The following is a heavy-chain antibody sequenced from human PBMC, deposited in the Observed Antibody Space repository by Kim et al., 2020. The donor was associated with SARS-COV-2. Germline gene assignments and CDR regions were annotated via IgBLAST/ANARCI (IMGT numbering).Heavy chain of an antibody. J-gene: IGHJ2*01. Sequence: SVKVSCKASGGTFSSYAISWVRQAPGQGLEWMGGIIPIFGTANYAQKFQGRVTITADESTSTAYMELSSLRSEDTAVYYCARGSYATGKSSGYYQGYFDLWGRGTLVTVSS. D-gene: IGHD3-22*01. V-gene: IGHV1-69*13. CDR2: IIPIFGTA. CDR1: GGTFSSYA. CDR3: ARGSYATGKSSGYYQGYFDL.